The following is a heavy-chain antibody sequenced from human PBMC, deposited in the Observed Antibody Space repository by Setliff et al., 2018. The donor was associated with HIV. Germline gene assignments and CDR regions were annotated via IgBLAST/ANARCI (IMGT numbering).Heavy chain of an antibody. Sequence: ASVKVSCKASGYTFINYGVTWVRQAPGQGLEWMGIINPSGGSTSYAQKFQGWVTMTRDTSISTAYMELSRLRSDDTAVYYCARDSGSYYNWFDPWGQGTLVTVSS. V-gene: IGHV1-46*01. D-gene: IGHD1-26*01. CDR2: INPSGGST. J-gene: IGHJ5*02. CDR1: GYTFINYG. CDR3: ARDSGSYYNWFDP.